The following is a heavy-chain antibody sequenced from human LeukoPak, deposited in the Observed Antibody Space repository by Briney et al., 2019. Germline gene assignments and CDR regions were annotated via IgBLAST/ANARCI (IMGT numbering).Heavy chain of an antibody. CDR1: GGSISSYY. CDR2: IYYSGST. J-gene: IGHJ4*02. CDR3: ARTGYSSQPDY. D-gene: IGHD6-19*01. Sequence: ASETLSLTCTVSGGSISSYYWSWIRQPPGKGLEWIGYIYYSGSTNYNPSLKSRVTISVDTSKNQFSLKLSSVTAADTAVYYCARTGYSSQPDYWGQGTLVTVSS. V-gene: IGHV4-59*08.